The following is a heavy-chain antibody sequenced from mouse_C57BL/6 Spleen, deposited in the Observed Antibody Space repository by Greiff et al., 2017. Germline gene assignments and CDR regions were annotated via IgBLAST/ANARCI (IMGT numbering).Heavy chain of an antibody. V-gene: IGHV1-85*01. CDR3: ARDYYGSSHWYFDV. D-gene: IGHD1-1*01. CDR2: IYPRDGST. J-gene: IGHJ1*03. CDR1: GYTFTSYD. Sequence: QVQLKESGPELVKPGASVKLSCKASGYTFTSYDINWVKQRPGQGLEWIGWIYPRDGSTKYNEKFKGKATLTVDTSSSTAYMELHSLTSEDSAVYFCARDYYGSSHWYFDVWGTGTTVTVSS.